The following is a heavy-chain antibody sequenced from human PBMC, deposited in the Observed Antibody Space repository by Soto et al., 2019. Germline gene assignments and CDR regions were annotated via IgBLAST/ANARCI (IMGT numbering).Heavy chain of an antibody. V-gene: IGHV1-3*01. CDR2: INAGNGIT. Sequence: ASVKVSCKTSGYTFTIYAMHWVRQAPGQRLEWMGWINAGNGITKYSQKFQGRVTITRDTSASTAYMELSSLRSEDTAVYYCARLTTILWFGPGNFDYWGQGTLVTVYS. D-gene: IGHD3-10*01. CDR1: GYTFTIYA. CDR3: ARLTTILWFGPGNFDY. J-gene: IGHJ4*02.